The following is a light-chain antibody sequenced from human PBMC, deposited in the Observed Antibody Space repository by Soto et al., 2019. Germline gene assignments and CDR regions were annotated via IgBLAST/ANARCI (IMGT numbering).Light chain of an antibody. V-gene: IGLV2-8*01. J-gene: IGLJ3*02. CDR2: EVS. Sequence: QCALTQSPSVSGSPGQSVTISCTGTSSDLSGYNYVSWYQQHPGKAPKLMIYEVSKRPSGVPDRFSGSKSGNTASLTVSGLQAEDEADYYCSSYAGSNNWVFGGGTKLTVL. CDR1: SSDLSGYNY. CDR3: SSYAGSNNWV.